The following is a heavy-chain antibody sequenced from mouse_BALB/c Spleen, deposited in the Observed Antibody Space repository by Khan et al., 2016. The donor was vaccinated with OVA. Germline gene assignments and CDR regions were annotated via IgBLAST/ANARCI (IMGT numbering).Heavy chain of an antibody. Sequence: VQLKQSGPELVKPGASVKISCKTSGYTFPEYTVHWVKQSLGKSLDWIGVINPKNGGTAYNQKFKGKATLTVDKSSSTAYMEFRSLTSDDSAVYYCARDAGRYWGQGTSVTGAS. CDR3: ARDAGRY. J-gene: IGHJ4*01. V-gene: IGHV1-18*01. CDR2: INPKNGGT. CDR1: GYTFPEYT. D-gene: IGHD3-3*01.